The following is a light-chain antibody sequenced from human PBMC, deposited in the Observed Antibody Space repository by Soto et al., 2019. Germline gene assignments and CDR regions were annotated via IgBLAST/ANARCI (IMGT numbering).Light chain of an antibody. J-gene: IGKJ1*01. CDR2: GAS. V-gene: IGKV3-15*01. Sequence: ETVMTQSPATLSVSPGERATLSCRASHSVSSNLAWYQQKPGQAPRLLIYGASTRATGIPTRFSGSGSGTEFTLTISSLQSEDFAFYYCQQYNNWPRWTFGQGTKVEIK. CDR1: HSVSSN. CDR3: QQYNNWPRWT.